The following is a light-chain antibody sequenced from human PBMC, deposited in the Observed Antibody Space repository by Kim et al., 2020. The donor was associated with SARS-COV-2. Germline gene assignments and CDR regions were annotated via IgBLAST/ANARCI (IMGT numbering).Light chain of an antibody. J-gene: IGLJ3*02. Sequence: GQRASISCAGRSSNIGTNTVNWHRQLPGTAHKPLIYSNKQRPSGVPDRFSGTKSGTPASLAISGLQSEDETDYYCSAWDDTLNGVVFGGGTQLTVL. V-gene: IGLV1-44*01. CDR1: SSNIGTNT. CDR2: SNK. CDR3: SAWDDTLNGVV.